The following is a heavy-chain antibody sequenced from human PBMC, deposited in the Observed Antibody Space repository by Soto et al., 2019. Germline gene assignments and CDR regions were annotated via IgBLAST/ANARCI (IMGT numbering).Heavy chain of an antibody. CDR3: ARVDEGFGPTAYYYYGMDV. D-gene: IGHD3-10*01. J-gene: IGHJ6*02. V-gene: IGHV1-2*04. CDR1: GYTFTGYY. Sequence: QVQLVQSGAEVKKPGASVKVSCKASGYTFTGYYMHWVRQAPGQGLEWMGWINPNSGGTNYAQKVQGWVTMTRDTSISTPYMELSRLTSDDTAVYYCARVDEGFGPTAYYYYGMDVWGQGTTVTVSS. CDR2: INPNSGGT.